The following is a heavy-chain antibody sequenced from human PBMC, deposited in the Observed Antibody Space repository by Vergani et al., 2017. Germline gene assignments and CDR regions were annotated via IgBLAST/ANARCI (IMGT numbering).Heavy chain of an antibody. CDR2: MDYNGLA. J-gene: IGHJ4*02. Sequence: QVQLQESGPGLVRPSETLSLSCTVSAYSFSSGFFWGWLRQPPGKGLEWIGSMDYNGLAYYSPSLKSRVTITVDTPKNHFSLKLSSVTAADTAVYYCVRDKTYYDTLMGYAGYYFDSWGQGALVTVS. CDR3: VRDKTYYDTLMGYAGYYFDS. CDR1: AYSFSSGFF. D-gene: IGHD3-9*01. V-gene: IGHV4-38-2*02.